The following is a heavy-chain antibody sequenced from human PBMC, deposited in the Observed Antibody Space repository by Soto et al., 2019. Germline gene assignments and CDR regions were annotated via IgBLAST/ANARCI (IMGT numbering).Heavy chain of an antibody. Sequence: PGGSLRLSCAASGFTLSSYAMSLVRQAPGKGLEWVSAISGSGGSTYYADSVKGRFTISRDNSKNTLYLQMNSLRAEDTAVYYCANGGVIHYYYYGMDVWGQGTTVTVSS. D-gene: IGHD3-3*01. CDR2: ISGSGGST. CDR1: GFTLSSYA. J-gene: IGHJ6*02. CDR3: ANGGVIHYYYYGMDV. V-gene: IGHV3-23*01.